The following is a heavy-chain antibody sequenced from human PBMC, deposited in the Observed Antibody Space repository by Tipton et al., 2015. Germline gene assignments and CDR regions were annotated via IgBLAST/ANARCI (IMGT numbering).Heavy chain of an antibody. CDR2: ISGNGRAI. Sequence: GSLRLSCAASGFKFSTYSIHWVRQRPGKGLEWVSVISGNGRAIHYADSVKGRFTVSRDNGKNFVYLQMNSLRKEDTALYHCVKEHISGWPALDNWGQGTLVTVSS. V-gene: IGHV3-43*01. J-gene: IGHJ4*02. CDR3: VKEHISGWPALDN. D-gene: IGHD6-19*01. CDR1: GFKFSTYS.